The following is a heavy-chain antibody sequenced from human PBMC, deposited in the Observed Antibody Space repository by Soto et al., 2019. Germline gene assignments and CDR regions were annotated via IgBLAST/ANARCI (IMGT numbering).Heavy chain of an antibody. V-gene: IGHV4-39*01. J-gene: IGHJ5*02. CDR3: AAIVVGATRHSDLDL. D-gene: IGHD2-15*01. CDR2: MHASGGT. Sequence: YAGSWIRQPPGRGLEFIASMHASGGTYHASSLRSRATMSLDTSKDQFSLKLQSVTAADTGTYYCAAIVVGATRHSDLDLWGQGILVTVSS. CDR1: YA.